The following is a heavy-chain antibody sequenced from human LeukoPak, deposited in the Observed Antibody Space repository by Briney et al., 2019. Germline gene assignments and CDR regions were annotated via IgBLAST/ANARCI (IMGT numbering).Heavy chain of an antibody. Sequence: SETLSLTCAVSGGSISNGAYSWSWIRQPPGEGLEWIGYIYHSGSTYYNPSLKSRVTISVDRSKNQFSLKLSSVTAADTAVYYCARGGNQLLLYFDYWGQGTLVTVSS. V-gene: IGHV4-30-2*01. J-gene: IGHJ4*02. D-gene: IGHD2-2*01. CDR2: IYHSGST. CDR3: ARGGNQLLLYFDY. CDR1: GGSISNGAYS.